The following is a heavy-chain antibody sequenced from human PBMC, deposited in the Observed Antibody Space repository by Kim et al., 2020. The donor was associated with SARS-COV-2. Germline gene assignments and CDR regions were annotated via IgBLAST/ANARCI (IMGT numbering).Heavy chain of an antibody. Sequence: GGSLRLSCEAYAFSFNNYAMHWVRQAPGKGLEWMAVISYDGNHKYYADSVKGRFTISRDNSKSTLYLQMNSLRPEDTALYYCARDAYESDLHYYGMDVWGQGTTVTVSS. CDR2: ISYDGNHK. J-gene: IGHJ6*02. V-gene: IGHV3-30-3*01. CDR1: AFSFNNYA. CDR3: ARDAYESDLHYYGMDV. D-gene: IGHD3-22*01.